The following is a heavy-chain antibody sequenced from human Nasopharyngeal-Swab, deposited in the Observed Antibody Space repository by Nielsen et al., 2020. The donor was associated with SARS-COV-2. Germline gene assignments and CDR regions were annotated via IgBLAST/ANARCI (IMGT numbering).Heavy chain of an antibody. Sequence: ASVKVSCKASGYTFSGYYLHWMRQAPGQRLEWMGRLNPNSGDSDFPQRFQGRVTLTRDTSINTAYMELSRLTSDDTAVYFCARDRSSVNPNFYFDHWGQGTQVTVSS. CDR2: LNPNSGDS. J-gene: IGHJ4*02. CDR1: GYTFSGYY. V-gene: IGHV1-2*06. CDR3: ARDRSSVNPNFYFDH. D-gene: IGHD6-13*01.